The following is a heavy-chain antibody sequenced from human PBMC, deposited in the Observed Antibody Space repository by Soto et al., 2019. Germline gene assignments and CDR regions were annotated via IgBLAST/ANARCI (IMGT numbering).Heavy chain of an antibody. CDR2: ISSRGSDT. CDR1: GFTFSNYF. CDR3: ARAAAGATYRHGDAFDI. V-gene: IGHV3-11*05. Sequence: QVQLVESGGGLVKPGGSLRLSCEXXGFTFSNYFMTWIRQTPEKGLEWISYISSRGSDTNYADSVKGRFTMSRDNAKNSLYLQMNSLRAEDTAVYYCARAAAGATYRHGDAFDIWGQGTMVTVSS. J-gene: IGHJ3*02. D-gene: IGHD1-26*01.